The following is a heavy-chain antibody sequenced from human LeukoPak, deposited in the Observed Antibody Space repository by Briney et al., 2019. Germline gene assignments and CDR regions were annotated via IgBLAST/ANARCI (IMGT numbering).Heavy chain of an antibody. Sequence: GGSLRLSCAASGFTFSSYWMSWVRQAPGKGLEWVANIKQDGSEKYYVDSVKGRFTISRDNAKNSLYLQMNSLRAEDTAVYYCARVALYDFWSGYSESEGLDYWGQGTLVTVSS. V-gene: IGHV3-7*01. CDR1: GFTFSSYW. J-gene: IGHJ4*02. D-gene: IGHD3-3*01. CDR3: ARVALYDFWSGYSESEGLDY. CDR2: IKQDGSEK.